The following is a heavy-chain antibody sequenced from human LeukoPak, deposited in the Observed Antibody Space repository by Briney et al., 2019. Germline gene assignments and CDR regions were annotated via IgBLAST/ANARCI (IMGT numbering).Heavy chain of an antibody. CDR2: VISPSGAT. CDR3: ARPYYYGSGSFDY. Sequence: SVKVSCKSSGGTFSSYAVSWVRHAPGQGLEWVGGVISPSGATNSAQKFHGRVTIIADESTGIAYMELRGLRSEDAAVYYCARPYYYGSGSFDYWGQGTLVTVSS. J-gene: IGHJ4*02. D-gene: IGHD3-10*01. CDR1: GGTFSSYA. V-gene: IGHV1-69*13.